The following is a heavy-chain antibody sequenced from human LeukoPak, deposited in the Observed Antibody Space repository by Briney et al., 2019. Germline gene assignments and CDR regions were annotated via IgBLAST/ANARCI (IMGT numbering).Heavy chain of an antibody. V-gene: IGHV4-39*01. D-gene: IGHD4-17*01. CDR3: ARDYGEGSRLDY. CDR1: GGSISSSSYY. CDR2: IYYSGST. Sequence: SETLSLTCTVSGGSISSSSYYWGWIRQPPGKGLEWIGSIYYSGSTYYNPSLKSRVTISVDTSKNQFSLKLSSVTAADTAVYYCARDYGEGSRLDYWGQGTLVTVSS. J-gene: IGHJ4*02.